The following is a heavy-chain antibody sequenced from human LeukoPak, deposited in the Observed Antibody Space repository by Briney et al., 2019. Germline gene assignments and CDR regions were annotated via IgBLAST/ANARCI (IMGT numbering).Heavy chain of an antibody. J-gene: IGHJ5*02. CDR2: ISSSGSTI. V-gene: IGHV3-11*01. CDR1: GFTFSDYY. Sequence: GGSLRLSCAASGFTFSDYYMSWIRQAPGKGLEWVSYISSSGSTIYYADSVKGRFTISRDNAKNSLYLQMNSLRAEDTAVYYCAAGGEWLINNWFDPWGQGTLVTVPS. CDR3: AAGGEWLINNWFDP. D-gene: IGHD3-3*01.